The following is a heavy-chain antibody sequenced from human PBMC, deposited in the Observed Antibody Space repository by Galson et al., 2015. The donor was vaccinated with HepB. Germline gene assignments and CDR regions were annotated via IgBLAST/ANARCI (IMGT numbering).Heavy chain of an antibody. J-gene: IGHJ4*02. D-gene: IGHD6-13*01. CDR2: FDPGDGET. V-gene: IGHV1-24*01. CDR1: GYTLTELS. Sequence: SVKVSCKVSGYTLTELSMHWVRQAPGKGLEWMGGFDPGDGETIYAQKFQGRVTMTEDTSTDTAYMELSSLRSEDTAVYYCASLIDSSSWYGVDYWGQGTLVTVSP. CDR3: ASLIDSSSWYGVDY.